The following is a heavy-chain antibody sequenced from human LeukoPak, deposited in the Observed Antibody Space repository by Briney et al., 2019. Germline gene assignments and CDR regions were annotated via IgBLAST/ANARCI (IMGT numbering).Heavy chain of an antibody. J-gene: IGHJ4*02. Sequence: PSETLSLTCTVSGASISSYYWSWIRQPPGKGLEWIGYIYYSVITNYNPALKSRVTISVDTSKNQFSLRLSSVTAADTAVYYCARHDYNWKTFDYWGQGTLVTVSS. CDR3: ARHDYNWKTFDY. D-gene: IGHD1-1*01. V-gene: IGHV4-59*08. CDR1: GASISSYY. CDR2: IYYSVIT.